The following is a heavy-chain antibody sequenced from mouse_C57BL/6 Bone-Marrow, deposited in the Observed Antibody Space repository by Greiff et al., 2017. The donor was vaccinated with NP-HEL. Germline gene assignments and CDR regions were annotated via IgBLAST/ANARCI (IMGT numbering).Heavy chain of an antibody. CDR3: ARREIDGYDYAMDY. V-gene: IGHV1-20*01. CDR2: INPYNGDT. Sequence: EVKLVESGPELVKPGDSVKISCKASGYSFTGYFMNWVMQSHGKSLEWIGRINPYNGDTFYNQKFKGKATLTVDKSSSTAHMELRSLTSEDSAVYYCARREIDGYDYAMDYWGQGTSVTVSS. CDR1: GYSFTGYF. J-gene: IGHJ4*01. D-gene: IGHD2-3*01.